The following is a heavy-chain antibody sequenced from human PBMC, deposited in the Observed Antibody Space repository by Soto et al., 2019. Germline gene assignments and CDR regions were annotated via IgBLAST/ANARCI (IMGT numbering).Heavy chain of an antibody. CDR1: GFTFSSYG. CDR3: AKEFGLVGAPRRNRDAFDI. CDR2: ISYDGSNK. D-gene: IGHD1-26*01. J-gene: IGHJ3*02. Sequence: QVQLVESGGGVVQPGRSLRLSCAASGFTFSSYGMHWVRQAPGKGLEWVAVISYDGSNKYYADSVKGRFTISRDNSKNTLYLQMNSLRAEDTAVYYCAKEFGLVGAPRRNRDAFDIWGQGTMVTVSS. V-gene: IGHV3-30*18.